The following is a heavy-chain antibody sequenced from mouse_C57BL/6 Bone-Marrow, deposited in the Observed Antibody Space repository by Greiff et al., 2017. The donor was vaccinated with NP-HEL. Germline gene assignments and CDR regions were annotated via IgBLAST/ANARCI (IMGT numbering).Heavy chain of an antibody. J-gene: IGHJ4*01. CDR3: ARRDGYYAMDD. CDR1: GYTFTSYW. Sequence: VQGVESGTELVKPGASVKLSCKASGYTFTSYWMHWVKQRPGQGLEWIGNINPSNGGTNYNEKFKSKATLTVDKSSSTAYMQLSRLTSEDSAVYYGARRDGYYAMDDWGQGTSVTVSS. V-gene: IGHV1-53*01. CDR2: INPSNGGT. D-gene: IGHD2-3*01.